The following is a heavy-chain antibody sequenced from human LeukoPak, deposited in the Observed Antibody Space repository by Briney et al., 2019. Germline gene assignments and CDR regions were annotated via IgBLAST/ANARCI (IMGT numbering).Heavy chain of an antibody. V-gene: IGHV1-46*01. CDR1: GYTFTSYY. J-gene: IGHJ4*02. D-gene: IGHD3-10*01. CDR3: ASGSYLGYFDY. Sequence: ASVKVSCKASGYTFTSYYMHWVRQAPGQGLEWMGIINPSGGSTSYAQKFQGRVTMTEDTSTDTAYMELSSLRSEDTAVYYCASGSYLGYFDYWGQGTLVTVSS. CDR2: INPSGGST.